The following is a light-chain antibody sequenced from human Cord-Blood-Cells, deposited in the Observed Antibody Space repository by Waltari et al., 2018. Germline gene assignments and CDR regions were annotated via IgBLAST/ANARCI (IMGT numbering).Light chain of an antibody. CDR3: SSYTSSSTYG. J-gene: IGLJ1*01. V-gene: IGLV2-14*01. Sequence: QSALTQPASVSGSPGKSITISCTGTSSDVGGYNYVSWYQRDPGKAPKLRIYDVSNRPAGVSNRFSGSKAGNTASLTISGLQAEDEADYYCSSYTSSSTYGFGTGTKVTVL. CDR1: SSDVGGYNY. CDR2: DVS.